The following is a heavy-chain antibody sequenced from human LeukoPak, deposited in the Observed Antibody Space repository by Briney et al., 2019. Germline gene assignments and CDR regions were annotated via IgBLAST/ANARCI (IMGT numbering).Heavy chain of an antibody. CDR2: IYHSGST. J-gene: IGHJ3*02. CDR3: AIFNVPDDAFDI. V-gene: IGHV4-39*07. D-gene: IGHD1-14*01. Sequence: SETLSLTCTVSGGSISSSSYYWGWIRQPPGKGLEWIGYIYHSGSTSYNPSLKSRVTISLDRSKNQFSLKLSSVTAADTAVYYCAIFNVPDDAFDIWGQGTMVTVSS. CDR1: GGSISSSSYY.